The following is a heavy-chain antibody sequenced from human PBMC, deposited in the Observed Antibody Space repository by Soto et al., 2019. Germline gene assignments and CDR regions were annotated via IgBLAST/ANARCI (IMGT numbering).Heavy chain of an antibody. CDR2: IYYSGST. Sequence: SETLSLTYTVSGGSISSGGYYWSWIRQHPGKGLEWIGYIYYSGSTYYNPSLKSRVTISVDTSKNQFSLKLSSVTAADTAVYYCARGYDYIWGSYRPGGAFDIWGQGTMVTVSS. J-gene: IGHJ3*02. CDR1: GGSISSGGYY. V-gene: IGHV4-31*03. D-gene: IGHD3-16*02. CDR3: ARGYDYIWGSYRPGGAFDI.